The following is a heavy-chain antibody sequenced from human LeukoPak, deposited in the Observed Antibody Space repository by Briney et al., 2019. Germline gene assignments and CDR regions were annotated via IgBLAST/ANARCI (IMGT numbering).Heavy chain of an antibody. CDR3: VRDRYCGSSSCYHGDFDY. D-gene: IGHD2-2*01. Sequence: GGSLRLSCAASGFIFSTYSMNWVRQAPGKGLEWVSSISSGSSYMYYADSVKGRFTISRDNAKNSLYLQMNSLRAEDTAVYYCVRDRYCGSSSCYHGDFDYWGQGTLVTVSS. V-gene: IGHV3-21*01. J-gene: IGHJ4*02. CDR2: ISSGSSYM. CDR1: GFIFSTYS.